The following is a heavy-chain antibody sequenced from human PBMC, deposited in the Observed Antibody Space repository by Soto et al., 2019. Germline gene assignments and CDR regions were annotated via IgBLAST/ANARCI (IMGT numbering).Heavy chain of an antibody. D-gene: IGHD5-12*01. Sequence: QVQLQESGPGLVKPSETLSLTCTVSGGSISSYYWSWIRQPPGKGLEWIGYIYYSGSTNYNPSLKSRVTISVDTSKNQFSLKLSSVTAADTAVYYCARCRDGYNWNGMDVWGQGTTVTVSS. J-gene: IGHJ6*02. CDR2: IYYSGST. CDR3: ARCRDGYNWNGMDV. CDR1: GGSISSYY. V-gene: IGHV4-59*01.